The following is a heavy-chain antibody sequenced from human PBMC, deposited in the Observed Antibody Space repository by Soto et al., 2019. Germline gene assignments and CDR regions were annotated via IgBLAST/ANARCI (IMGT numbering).Heavy chain of an antibody. CDR1: GGSMNTNY. Sequence: QVQLQESGPGLVKPSETLSLTCTVSGGSMNTNYWTWIRQPPGKALEWIGQIHFSGSTNYNPSLMSRFAIAVDTSTNRSSLTMTSVTASDTAVYYCARVGRAWYGVFDWGQGTLVTVSS. D-gene: IGHD6-19*01. CDR3: ARVGRAWYGVFD. CDR2: IHFSGST. J-gene: IGHJ4*02. V-gene: IGHV4-59*01.